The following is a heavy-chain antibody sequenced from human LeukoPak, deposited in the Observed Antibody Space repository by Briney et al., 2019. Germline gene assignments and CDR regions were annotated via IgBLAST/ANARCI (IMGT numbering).Heavy chain of an antibody. CDR1: GFTFSSYW. Sequence: GGSLRLSCAASGFTFSSYWMNWVRQAPGKGLEWISYISSSGTTIYYADSVKGRFTISRDNAKNSLFLQMNSLRAEDTAAYYCARGGYSGSGGFDYWGQGTLVTVSS. J-gene: IGHJ4*02. CDR2: ISSSGTTI. CDR3: ARGGYSGSGGFDY. V-gene: IGHV3-48*04. D-gene: IGHD1-26*01.